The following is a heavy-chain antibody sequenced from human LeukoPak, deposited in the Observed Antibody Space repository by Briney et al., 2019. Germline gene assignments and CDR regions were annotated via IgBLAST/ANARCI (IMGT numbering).Heavy chain of an antibody. V-gene: IGHV3-21*01. CDR2: ISSSSSYI. D-gene: IGHD4-17*01. Sequence: GGSLRLSCAASGYTFSIYSMNWVRQAPGKGLEWVSSISSSSSYIYYADSVKGRFTISRDNAKNSLYLQMNSLRAEDTAVYYCARDLDYGDYAFDYWGQGTLVTVSS. J-gene: IGHJ4*02. CDR1: GYTFSIYS. CDR3: ARDLDYGDYAFDY.